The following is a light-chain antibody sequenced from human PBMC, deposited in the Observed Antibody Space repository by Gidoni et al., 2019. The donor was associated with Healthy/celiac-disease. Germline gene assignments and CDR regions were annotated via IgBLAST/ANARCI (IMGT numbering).Light chain of an antibody. Sequence: DIVMTQSPDSLAVSLGERATIHCKSSQSVLYSSNNKNYVAWYQQKPGQPPKLLIYVASTRESGVPDRFSGSGSGTDFTLTISSLQAEDVAVYYCQQYYSTPLTFGQGTKVEIK. CDR3: QQYYSTPLT. CDR2: VAS. V-gene: IGKV4-1*01. CDR1: QSVLYSSNNKNY. J-gene: IGKJ1*01.